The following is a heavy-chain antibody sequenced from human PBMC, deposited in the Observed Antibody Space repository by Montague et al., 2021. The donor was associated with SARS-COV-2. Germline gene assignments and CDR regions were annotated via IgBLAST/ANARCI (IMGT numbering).Heavy chain of an antibody. D-gene: IGHD2-2*01. J-gene: IGHJ6*02. CDR1: SGSISNYY. V-gene: IGHV4-59*12. Sequence: SETLSLTCTVSSGSISNYYWSWIRQPPGKGLEWIGFISHTESTNYNPSLESRVSISIDTSKNQFSLKLSSVTAADTAVYYCAREPRVGQLLSIYYYGMDVWGQGTTVTVSS. CDR2: ISHTEST. CDR3: AREPRVGQLLSIYYYGMDV.